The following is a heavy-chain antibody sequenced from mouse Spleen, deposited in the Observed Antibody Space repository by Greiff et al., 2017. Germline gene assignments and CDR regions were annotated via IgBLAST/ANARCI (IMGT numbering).Heavy chain of an antibody. CDR2: IWSGGST. V-gene: IGHV2-2*01. J-gene: IGHJ3*01. Sequence: VQVVESGPGLVQPSQSLSITCTVSGFSLTSYGVHWVRQSPGKGLEWLGVIWSGGSTDYNAAFISRLSISKDNSKSQVFFKMNSLQADVTAIYYCARNYAYWGQGTLVTVSA. CDR1: GFSLTSYG. CDR3: ARNYAY.